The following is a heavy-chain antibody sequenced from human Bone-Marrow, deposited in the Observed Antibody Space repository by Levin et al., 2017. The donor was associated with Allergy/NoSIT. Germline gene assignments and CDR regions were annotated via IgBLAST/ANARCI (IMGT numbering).Heavy chain of an antibody. V-gene: IGHV3-7*04. D-gene: IGHD3-10*01. CDR2: IKPDGSER. CDR3: ARGGNYYLD. CDR1: GFTFSNYW. J-gene: IGHJ4*02. Sequence: SGGSLRLSCAASGFTFSNYWMSWVRQAPGKGLEWVANIKPDGSERYYVDSVKGRFTISRDNAKNSLYLQMNNLRTEDTAVYYCARGGNYYLDWGQGTLVTVSS.